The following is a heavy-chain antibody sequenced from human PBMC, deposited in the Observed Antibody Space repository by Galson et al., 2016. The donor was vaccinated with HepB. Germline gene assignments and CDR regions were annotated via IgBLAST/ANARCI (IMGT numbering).Heavy chain of an antibody. CDR1: GFTFSNYD. D-gene: IGHD3-22*01. CDR2: IDTAGDT. Sequence: SLRLSCAASGFTFSNYDMHWVRLGTGKGLEWVSGIDTAGDTYYLGSVKGRFTIARENARNSLYLQMNSLRAEDTAVYYCARGPTYYYDSSGYYAEYFHHWGQGTLVTVSS. J-gene: IGHJ1*01. V-gene: IGHV3-13*01. CDR3: ARGPTYYYDSSGYYAEYFHH.